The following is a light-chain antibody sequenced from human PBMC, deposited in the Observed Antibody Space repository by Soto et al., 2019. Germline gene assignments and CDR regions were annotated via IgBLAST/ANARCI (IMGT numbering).Light chain of an antibody. J-gene: IGLJ3*02. Sequence: SYELTQPHSVSVAPGKTARITCGGNNIGSKSVHWYQQKPGQAPVLVIFYDDDRPSGIPDRFSGSNSGITATLTISRVDAGDEADYYCQVWDSDSDHPGVFGGGTKLTVL. V-gene: IGLV3-21*04. CDR2: YDD. CDR3: QVWDSDSDHPGV. CDR1: NIGSKS.